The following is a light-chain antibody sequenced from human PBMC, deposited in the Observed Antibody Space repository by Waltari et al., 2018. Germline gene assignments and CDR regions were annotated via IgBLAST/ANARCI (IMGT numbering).Light chain of an antibody. V-gene: IGKV3-15*01. CDR1: QSISTI. Sequence: VLTQSPATLSVSPGERATLSCRASQSISTILAWYQQRPGQAPRLLIYGASTKATGIPARFSGSGSGTDFTLTISSLQSEDFAVYYCQQYNNWPLTFGQGTRLEIK. CDR3: QQYNNWPLT. J-gene: IGKJ5*01. CDR2: GAS.